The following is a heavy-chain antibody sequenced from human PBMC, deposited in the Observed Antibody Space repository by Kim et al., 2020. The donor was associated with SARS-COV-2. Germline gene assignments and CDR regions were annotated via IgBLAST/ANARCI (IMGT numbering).Heavy chain of an antibody. V-gene: IGHV4-39*01. CDR3: TRHLSGSSWFDY. J-gene: IGHJ4*02. Sequence: LYNPSLKSRVTLSVETSKNQFSLKLSSVTATDTAVFYCTRHLSGSSWFDYWGQGTLVTVSS. D-gene: IGHD6-13*01.